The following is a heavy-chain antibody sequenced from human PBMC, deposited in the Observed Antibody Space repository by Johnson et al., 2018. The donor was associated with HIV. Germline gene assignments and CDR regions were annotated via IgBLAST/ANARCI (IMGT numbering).Heavy chain of an antibody. J-gene: IGHJ3*01. V-gene: IGHV3-NL1*01. Sequence: QVQLVESGGGVVQPGGSLRLSCAASGFTFSSYGMHWVRQAPGKGLEWVSVIYSGGNTYYVDSVKARFTISRDDARNTLYLQMNSLRPEDTALYYCVKDIYLYQGGGFDLWGQGTMVTVSS. D-gene: IGHD2-15*01. CDR2: IYSGGNT. CDR3: VKDIYLYQGGGFDL. CDR1: GFTFSSYG.